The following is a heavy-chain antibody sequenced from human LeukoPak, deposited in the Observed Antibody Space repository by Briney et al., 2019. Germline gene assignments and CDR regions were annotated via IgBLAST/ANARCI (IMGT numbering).Heavy chain of an antibody. Sequence: EASVKVSCKASGYTFTSYYLHWVRQAPGQGLEWMGTINPSGGSTSYAQKFQGRVTMTRDTSASTVYMELSSLRSEDTAVYYCARGRAAPPDYWGQGTLVTVSS. CDR1: GYTFTSYY. J-gene: IGHJ4*02. CDR3: ARGRAAPPDY. CDR2: INPSGGST. V-gene: IGHV1-46*01. D-gene: IGHD6-6*01.